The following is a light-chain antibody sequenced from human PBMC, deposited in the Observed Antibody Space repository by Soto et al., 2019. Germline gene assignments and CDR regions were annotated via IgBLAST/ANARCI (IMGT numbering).Light chain of an antibody. CDR2: EGS. J-gene: IGLJ1*01. CDR1: SSDVGSYNL. Sequence: QSVLTQPASVSGSPGQSITISCTGTSSDVGSYNLVSWYQQHPGKAPKLMIYEGSKRPSGVSNRFSGSKSGNTVSLTISGLQAEDEADYYCCSYAGSSTPYVFGTGTKLTVL. V-gene: IGLV2-23*01. CDR3: CSYAGSSTPYV.